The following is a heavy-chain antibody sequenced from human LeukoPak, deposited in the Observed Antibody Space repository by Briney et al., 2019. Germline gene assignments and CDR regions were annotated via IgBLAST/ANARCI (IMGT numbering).Heavy chain of an antibody. CDR2: ISAGNGNT. V-gene: IGHV1-3*01. CDR3: ARDSGSGNNDY. CDR1: GYTFTIYA. J-gene: IGHJ4*02. Sequence: GASVKVSFKASGYTFTIYAIHWVRQAPGQRPEWMGWISAGNGNTKYSQNFQGRITFISNTSATTAFMELSSLRSEDAAVYYCARDSGSGNNDYWGQGTLVTVSS. D-gene: IGHD1-26*01.